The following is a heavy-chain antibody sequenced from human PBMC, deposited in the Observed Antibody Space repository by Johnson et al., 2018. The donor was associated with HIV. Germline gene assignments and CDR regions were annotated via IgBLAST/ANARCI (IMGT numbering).Heavy chain of an antibody. CDR3: ARAQRRWDITIFGVVDDAFDI. V-gene: IGHV3-7*03. J-gene: IGHJ3*02. CDR1: GFTFSSYW. Sequence: EVQLVESGGGLVQPGGSLRLSCVASGFTFSSYWMNWVRQAPGKGLEWVANIKQNGSEKYYVDSVKGRVTISRDNAKNSLFLQMNSLRAEDTAVYYCARAQRRWDITIFGVVDDAFDIWGQVTLVTVSS. CDR2: IKQNGSEK. D-gene: IGHD3-3*01.